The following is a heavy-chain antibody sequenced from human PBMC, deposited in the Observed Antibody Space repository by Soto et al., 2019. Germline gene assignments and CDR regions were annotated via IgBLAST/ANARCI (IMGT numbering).Heavy chain of an antibody. Sequence: QVQLVHSGAEVKKPGSSVKASCKASGGTFSSYSLNWVRQAPGQGLEWMGEIIPIFGTANYAQKFQGRVTITADESTSTAYMELSSLRSEDTAVYYCARDGGRHSGGIDYWGQGTLVTVSS. CDR2: IIPIFGTA. V-gene: IGHV1-69*01. CDR3: ARDGGRHSGGIDY. J-gene: IGHJ4*02. CDR1: GGTFSSYS. D-gene: IGHD1-26*01.